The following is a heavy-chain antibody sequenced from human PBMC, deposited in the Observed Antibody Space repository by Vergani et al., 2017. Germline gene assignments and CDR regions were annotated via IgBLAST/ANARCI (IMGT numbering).Heavy chain of an antibody. CDR3: ARGLTPVVDYYYYYMDV. J-gene: IGHJ6*03. V-gene: IGHV4-59*01. D-gene: IGHD2-15*01. Sequence: QVQLQESGPGLVKPSETLSLTCTVSGGSISSYYWSWIRQPPGKGLEWIGYIYYSGSTNYNPSLKSRVTISVDTSKNQFSLKLSSVTAADTAVYYCARGLTPVVDYYYYYMDVWGKGTTVTVSS. CDR2: IYYSGST. CDR1: GGSISSYY.